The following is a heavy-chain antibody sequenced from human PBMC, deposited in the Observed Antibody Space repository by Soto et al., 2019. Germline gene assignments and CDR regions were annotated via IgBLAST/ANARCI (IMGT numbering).Heavy chain of an antibody. Sequence: SETLSLTCTVSGGSINDSYWSWIRQPPGKGLEWIGFIFYTGSTNYNPSLKSRVTISVDTSKNQFSLKLSSVTAADTAVYYCARRRGYYYGYFDYWGQGTLVTVPQ. V-gene: IGHV4-59*01. CDR3: ARRRGYYYGYFDY. D-gene: IGHD5-18*01. J-gene: IGHJ4*02. CDR2: IFYTGST. CDR1: GGSINDSY.